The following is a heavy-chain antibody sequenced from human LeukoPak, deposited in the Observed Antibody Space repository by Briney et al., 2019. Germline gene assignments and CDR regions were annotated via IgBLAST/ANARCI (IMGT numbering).Heavy chain of an antibody. CDR2: INPKNGGA. J-gene: IGHJ5*02. D-gene: IGHD6-13*01. CDR3: ARAHMAAAGPYNWFDP. V-gene: IGHV1-2*02. Sequence: GASVKVSCKTSGYTFIGYYMHWVRQAPGQGLEWMGWINPKNGGANYAQKFQGRVTMTRDTSISTAYMELSRLRSDDTAVYYCARAHMAAAGPYNWFDPWGQGTLVTVSS. CDR1: GYTFIGYY.